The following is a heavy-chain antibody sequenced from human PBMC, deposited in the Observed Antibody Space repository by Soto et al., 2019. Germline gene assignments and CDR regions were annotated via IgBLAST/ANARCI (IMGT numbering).Heavy chain of an antibody. J-gene: IGHJ6*02. CDR1: GYSFTSYW. V-gene: IGHV5-51*01. CDR2: IYPGDSDT. D-gene: IGHD6-13*01. CDR3: ASTAAAGKYYYGLDV. Sequence: RGESLKISCKGSGYSFTSYWIGWERQMPGKGLEWMGIIYPGDSDTRYSPSFQGQVTISADKSISTAYLQWSSLKASDTAIYYCASTAAAGKYYYGLDVWGQGTTVTVSS.